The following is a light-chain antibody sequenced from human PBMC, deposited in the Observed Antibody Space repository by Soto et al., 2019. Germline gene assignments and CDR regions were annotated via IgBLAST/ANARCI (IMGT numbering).Light chain of an antibody. Sequence: QSVLTQPPSASGTPGQSVTLSCAGSRSNIGNNSVHWYQQLPGTAPKLLIYSNNQRPSGVPDRFSGSKSGTSTSLAISGLQSEDEADYYCAAWDDSLNGVVFGGGTKLTVL. J-gene: IGLJ2*01. CDR3: AAWDDSLNGVV. CDR2: SNN. V-gene: IGLV1-44*01. CDR1: RSNIGNNS.